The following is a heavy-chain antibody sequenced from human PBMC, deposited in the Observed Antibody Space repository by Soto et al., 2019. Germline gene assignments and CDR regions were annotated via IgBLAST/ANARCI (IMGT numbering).Heavy chain of an antibody. Sequence: GASVKVSCKASGYTFTSYGISWVRQAPGQGLEWMGWISAYNGNTNYAQKLQGRVTMTTDTSTSTAYMELRSLRSDDTAVYYCARDPKYDFWSGYYRFYYYYGMDVWGQGXTVTVYS. V-gene: IGHV1-18*01. CDR1: GYTFTSYG. D-gene: IGHD3-3*01. CDR2: ISAYNGNT. CDR3: ARDPKYDFWSGYYRFYYYYGMDV. J-gene: IGHJ6*02.